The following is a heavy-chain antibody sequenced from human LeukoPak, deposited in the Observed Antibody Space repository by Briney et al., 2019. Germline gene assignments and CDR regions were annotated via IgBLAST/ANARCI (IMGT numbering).Heavy chain of an antibody. CDR1: GGSFSGYY. Sequence: PSETLSLTCAVYGGSFSGYYWSWIRQPPGKGLEWIGEINHSGSTNYNPSLKSRVTISVDTSKNQFSLKLSSVTAEDTAVYYCAREIIQLPGYDYWGQGTLVTVSS. CDR2: INHSGST. V-gene: IGHV4-34*01. CDR3: AREIIQLPGYDY. J-gene: IGHJ4*02. D-gene: IGHD5-18*01.